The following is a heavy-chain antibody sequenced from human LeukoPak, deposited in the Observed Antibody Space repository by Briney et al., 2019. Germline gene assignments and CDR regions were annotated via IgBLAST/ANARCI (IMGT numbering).Heavy chain of an antibody. CDR1: GGSVSSYY. CDR3: ARHGRPHFDY. V-gene: IGHV4-39*01. J-gene: IGHJ4*02. CDR2: IYYSGST. Sequence: SETLSLTCTVSGGSVSSYYWGWIRQPPGKGLEWIGSIYYSGSTYYNPSLKSRVTISVDTSKNQFSLKLSSVTAADTAVYYCARHGRPHFDYWGQGTLVTVSS. D-gene: IGHD1-26*01.